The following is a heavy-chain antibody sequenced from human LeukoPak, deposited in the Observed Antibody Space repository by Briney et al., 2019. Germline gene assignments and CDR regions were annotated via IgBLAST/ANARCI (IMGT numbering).Heavy chain of an antibody. J-gene: IGHJ4*02. CDR3: ASRPGYDSSGYLDY. V-gene: IGHV4-34*01. Sequence: SETLSLTCAVYGGSFSGYYWSWIRQPPGKGLEWIGEINHSGSTNYNPSLKSRVTISVDTSKNQFSLKLSSVTAADTAVYYCASRPGYDSSGYLDYWGQGTLVTVSS. CDR2: INHSGST. CDR1: GGSFSGYY. D-gene: IGHD3-22*01.